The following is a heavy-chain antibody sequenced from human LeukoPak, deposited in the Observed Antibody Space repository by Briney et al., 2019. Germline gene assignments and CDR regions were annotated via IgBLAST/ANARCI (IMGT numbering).Heavy chain of an antibody. J-gene: IGHJ4*02. V-gene: IGHV5-51*01. D-gene: IGHD3-22*01. Sequence: GESLKIPCKGSGYSFTSYWIGWVRQMPGKGLEWMGIIYPGDSDTRYSPSFQGQVTISADKSISTAYLQWSSLKASDTAMYYCARQGEFGYYYDSSGYLQFDYWGQGTLVTVSS. CDR2: IYPGDSDT. CDR1: GYSFTSYW. CDR3: ARQGEFGYYYDSSGYLQFDY.